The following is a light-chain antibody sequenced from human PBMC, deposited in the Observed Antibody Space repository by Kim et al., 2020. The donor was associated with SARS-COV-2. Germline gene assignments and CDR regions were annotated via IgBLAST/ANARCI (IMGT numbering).Light chain of an antibody. CDR3: QQYDSYSYS. CDR1: QSISSW. J-gene: IGKJ2*03. Sequence: GDRVTITCRASQSISSWLAWYQQRPGKAPSLLIYDASDLESGVPSRFSGSGSGTEFTLTISSLQPDDFATYYCQQYDSYSYSFGQGTKVDIK. CDR2: DAS. V-gene: IGKV1-5*01.